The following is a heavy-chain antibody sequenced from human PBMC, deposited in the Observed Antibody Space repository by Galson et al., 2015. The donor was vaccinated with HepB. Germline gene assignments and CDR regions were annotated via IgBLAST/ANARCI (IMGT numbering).Heavy chain of an antibody. Sequence: SLRLSCAASGFTVSSYAMSWVRQAPGKGLEWVAVISYDGSNKYYADSVKGRFTISRDNSKNTLYLQMNSLRAEDTAVYYCAKDFVVVPAAIIDYWGQGTLVTVSS. CDR2: ISYDGSNK. CDR3: AKDFVVVPAAIIDY. J-gene: IGHJ4*02. D-gene: IGHD2-2*02. CDR1: GFTVSSYA. V-gene: IGHV3-30*18.